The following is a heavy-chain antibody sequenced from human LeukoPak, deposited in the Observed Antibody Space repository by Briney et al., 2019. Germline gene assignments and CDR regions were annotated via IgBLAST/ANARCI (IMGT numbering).Heavy chain of an antibody. J-gene: IGHJ4*02. CDR2: IGTAGDT. V-gene: IGHV3-13*01. D-gene: IGHD1-1*01. CDR3: ARASRNGHFDY. CDR1: GFTFSSQD. Sequence: GGSLRLSCAASGFTFSSQDMHWVRQATGKGLEWVSAIGTAGDTYYPGSVKGRFTISRENAKNSLYLQMNSLRAGDTAVYYCARASRNGHFDYWGQGTLVTVSS.